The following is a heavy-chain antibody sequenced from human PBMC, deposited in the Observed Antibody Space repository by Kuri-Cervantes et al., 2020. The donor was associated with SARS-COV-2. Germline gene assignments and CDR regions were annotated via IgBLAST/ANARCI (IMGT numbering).Heavy chain of an antibody. J-gene: IGHJ4*02. CDR3: AKDYYSSSSNYFDY. Sequence: GGSLRLSCAASGFTFSSYAMSWVRQAPGKGLEWVSAISGSGSSTYYADSVKGRFTISRDNSKNTLYLQMNSLRAEDTAVYYCAKDYYSSSSNYFDYWGQGTLVTVSS. CDR2: ISGSGSST. V-gene: IGHV3-23*01. D-gene: IGHD6-6*01. CDR1: GFTFSSYA.